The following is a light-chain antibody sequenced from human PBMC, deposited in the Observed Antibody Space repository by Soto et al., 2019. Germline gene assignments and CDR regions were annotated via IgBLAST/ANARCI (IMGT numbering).Light chain of an antibody. CDR3: QQYGTSPWT. Sequence: EMVLTQSPGTLSLSPGERATLSCRASQSVSNNYLAWYHQKPGRAPRLVIYGASSRATGAPDRFSGSGSGADFPLTISRLAPEEFAVYYCQQYGTSPWTFGQGTRVDLK. CDR2: GAS. V-gene: IGKV3-20*01. J-gene: IGKJ1*01. CDR1: QSVSNNY.